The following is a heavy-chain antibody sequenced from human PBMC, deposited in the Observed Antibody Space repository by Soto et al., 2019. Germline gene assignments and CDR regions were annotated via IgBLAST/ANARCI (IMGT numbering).Heavy chain of an antibody. D-gene: IGHD1-26*01. Sequence: QVQLQESGPGLVKPSQTLSLTCTVSGGSISSGGYYWSWIRQHPGKGLEWIGYIYYSGSTYYNPSLKSRVTISVDPSKNQFSRKLSSVTAADTAVYYCARDWGVGGGDNGMDVWGQGTTVTVSS. CDR1: GGSISSGGYY. V-gene: IGHV4-31*03. CDR3: ARDWGVGGGDNGMDV. J-gene: IGHJ6*02. CDR2: IYYSGST.